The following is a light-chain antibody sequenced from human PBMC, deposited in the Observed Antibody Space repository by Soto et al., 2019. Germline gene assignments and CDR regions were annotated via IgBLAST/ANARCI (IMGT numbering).Light chain of an antibody. CDR1: QGISTY. Sequence: DIQLTQSPSFLSASVGDRVTITCRASQGISTYLAWYQQKPGKAPKLLIYAASTLQSGVPSRFSGSGSGTEFTLTFSSLQPEEFATYHCQQLNSFPLTFGGGTKVEIK. CDR3: QQLNSFPLT. CDR2: AAS. J-gene: IGKJ4*01. V-gene: IGKV1-9*01.